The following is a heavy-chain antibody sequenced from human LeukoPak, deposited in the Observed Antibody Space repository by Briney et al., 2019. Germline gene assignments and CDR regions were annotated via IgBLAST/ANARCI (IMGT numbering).Heavy chain of an antibody. J-gene: IGHJ4*02. Sequence: SETLSLTCAVSRYFISSDFYWGWIRQSPGKGLEWIGSIHHSGNTFYSPSLKSRITVSVDTSKNQFYLKLNSVTAADTAVYYCARLLYTNGWYGAYFWGQGTPVTVSS. CDR1: RYFISSDFY. V-gene: IGHV4-38-2*01. CDR2: IHHSGNT. CDR3: ARLLYTNGWYGAYF. D-gene: IGHD6-19*01.